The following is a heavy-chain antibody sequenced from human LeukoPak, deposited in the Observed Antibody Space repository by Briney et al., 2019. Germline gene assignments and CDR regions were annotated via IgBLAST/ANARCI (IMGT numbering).Heavy chain of an antibody. D-gene: IGHD6-13*01. CDR2: ISTYNGNT. Sequence: ASVKVSCKASGYTFTGYYMHWVRQAPGQGLEWMGWISTYNGNTNYAQKLQGRVTVTTDTSTSTAYMELRSLRSDDTAVYYCARDVYSIAAAGTFDYWGQGTLVTVSS. CDR1: GYTFTGYY. CDR3: ARDVYSIAAAGTFDY. V-gene: IGHV1-18*01. J-gene: IGHJ4*02.